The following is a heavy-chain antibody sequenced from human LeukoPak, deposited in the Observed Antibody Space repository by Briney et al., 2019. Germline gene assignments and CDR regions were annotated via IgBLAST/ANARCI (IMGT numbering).Heavy chain of an antibody. CDR3: ARMDYDYVWGSDRSQAFDP. CDR2: IHYSGST. CDR1: GGSISSGGYY. J-gene: IGHJ5*02. V-gene: IGHV4-31*03. Sequence: SQTLSLTCTVSGGSISSGGYYWNWIRQRPGKGLEWIGYIHYSGSTNYNPSLKSRVTISVDTSKNQFSLKLSSVTAADTAVYYCARMDYDYVWGSDRSQAFDPWGQGTLVTVSS. D-gene: IGHD3-16*02.